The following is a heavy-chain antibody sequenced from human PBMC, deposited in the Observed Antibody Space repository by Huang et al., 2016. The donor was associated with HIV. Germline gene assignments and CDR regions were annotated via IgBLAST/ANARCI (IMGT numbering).Heavy chain of an antibody. CDR2: IYYSVST. Sequence: QVQLQESGPGLVKPSETLSLICTVSGGSISSHYWSWIRQSPGKGLEWIGSIYYSVSTNYNPSLKSRFTTSVDTSKKHFSLRLTSVSAADTAVYYCAREGLYYYDGSGGYFDIWGRGTLVTVSS. CDR3: AREGLYYYDGSGGYFDI. CDR1: GGSISSHY. V-gene: IGHV4-59*11. D-gene: IGHD3-22*01. J-gene: IGHJ2*01.